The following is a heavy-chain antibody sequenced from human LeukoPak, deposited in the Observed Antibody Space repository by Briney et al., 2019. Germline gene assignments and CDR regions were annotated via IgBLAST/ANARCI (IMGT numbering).Heavy chain of an antibody. Sequence: GGSLRLSCAASGFTVSSNYMSWVRQAPGKGLEWVSYISSFSGTINYADSVKGRFTISRDNAKNSLYLQMNSLRAEDTAVYYCARDQGGVGYWGQGTLVTVSS. CDR1: GFTVSSNY. CDR3: ARDQGGVGY. CDR2: ISSFSGTI. D-gene: IGHD3-16*01. J-gene: IGHJ4*02. V-gene: IGHV3-48*01.